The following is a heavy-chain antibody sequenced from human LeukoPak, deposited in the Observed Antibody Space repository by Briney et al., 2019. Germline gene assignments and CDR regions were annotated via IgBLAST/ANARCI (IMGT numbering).Heavy chain of an antibody. Sequence: SVKVSCKASGGTFSSYAISGVRQAPGQGLEWMGGIIPIFGTANYAQKFQGRVTITTDESTSTAYMELSSLRSEDTAVYYCARMDGYNRIFDYWGQGTLVTVSS. CDR1: GGTFSSYA. V-gene: IGHV1-69*05. CDR3: ARMDGYNRIFDY. CDR2: IIPIFGTA. D-gene: IGHD5-24*01. J-gene: IGHJ4*02.